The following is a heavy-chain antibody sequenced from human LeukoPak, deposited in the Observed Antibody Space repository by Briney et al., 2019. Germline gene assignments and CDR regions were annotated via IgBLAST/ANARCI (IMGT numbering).Heavy chain of an antibody. V-gene: IGHV3-21*01. CDR2: ITSSSIYI. Sequence: GGSLRLSCAASGFTFSDHYMDWVRQAPGKGLEWVSSITSSSIYIYYADSLKGRFTISRHNAKNSLYLQMNSLRADDTAVYYCARVAYCAGDCHHMDSWGQGTLVTVSS. D-gene: IGHD2-21*02. CDR1: GFTFSDHY. J-gene: IGHJ4*02. CDR3: ARVAYCAGDCHHMDS.